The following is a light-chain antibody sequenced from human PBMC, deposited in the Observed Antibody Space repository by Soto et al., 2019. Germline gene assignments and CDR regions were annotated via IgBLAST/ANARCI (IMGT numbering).Light chain of an antibody. J-gene: IGLJ2*01. CDR2: DVI. Sequence: QSALTQPASVSGSPGQSITISCTGTSSDIGGYNYVSWYQQHPGKAPKLMIYDVINRPSGVSNRFSGSKSGNTASLTISGLQAEDEGDYYCSSYTSSSTPHVVFGGGTKLTVL. CDR3: SSYTSSSTPHVV. CDR1: SSDIGGYNY. V-gene: IGLV2-14*03.